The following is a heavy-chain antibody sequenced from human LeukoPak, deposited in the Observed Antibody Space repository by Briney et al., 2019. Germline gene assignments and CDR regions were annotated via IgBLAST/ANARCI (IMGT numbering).Heavy chain of an antibody. CDR2: IYYSGST. V-gene: IGHV4-59*01. D-gene: IGHD4-11*01. CDR3: ARTHRLHGAWFDP. Sequence: PSETLSLTCTVSGGSISSYYWSWIRQPPGKGLEWIGYIYYSGSTNYNPSLKSRVTISVDTSKNQFSLKLSSVTAADTAVYYCARTHRLHGAWFDPWGQGTLVTVSS. J-gene: IGHJ5*02. CDR1: GGSISSYY.